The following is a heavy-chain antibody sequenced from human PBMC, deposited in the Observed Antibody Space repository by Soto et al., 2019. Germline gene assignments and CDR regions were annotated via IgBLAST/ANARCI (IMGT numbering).Heavy chain of an antibody. D-gene: IGHD3-10*01. CDR3: ARSSESRNLWFGELSVMNYYYGMDV. Sequence: PGGSLRLSCAASGFTFSSYDMHWVRQATGKGLEWVSAIGTAGDTYYPGSVKGRFTISRENAKNSLYLQMNSLRAEDTAVYYCARSSESRNLWFGELSVMNYYYGMDVWGQGTTVTVSS. V-gene: IGHV3-13*01. CDR1: GFTFSSYD. CDR2: IGTAGDT. J-gene: IGHJ6*02.